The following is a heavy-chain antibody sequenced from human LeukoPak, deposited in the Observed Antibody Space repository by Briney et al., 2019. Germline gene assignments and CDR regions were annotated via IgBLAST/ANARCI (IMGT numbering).Heavy chain of an antibody. CDR3: ARDKGIAVAGPFDY. V-gene: IGHV1-3*01. CDR1: GYTFTSYA. J-gene: IGHJ4*02. Sequence: GASVKVSCKASGYTFTSYAMHWVRQAPGQRLEWMGWINAGNGNTKYSQKFQGRVTITRDTSASTAYMELSSLRSEDTAVYYCARDKGIAVAGPFDYWGQGTLVTVSS. CDR2: INAGNGNT. D-gene: IGHD6-19*01.